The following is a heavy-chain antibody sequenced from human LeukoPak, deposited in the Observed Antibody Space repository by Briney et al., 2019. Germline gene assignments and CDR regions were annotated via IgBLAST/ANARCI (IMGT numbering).Heavy chain of an antibody. Sequence: GASVKVSCKASGDTFTGYYMHWVRQAPGQGLEWMGWINPNSGGTNYAQKFQGRVTMTRDTSISTAYMELSRLRSDDTAVYYCARGRLRLGELSSPAYWGQGTLVTVSS. CDR3: ARGRLRLGELSSPAY. V-gene: IGHV1-2*02. CDR1: GDTFTGYY. J-gene: IGHJ4*02. D-gene: IGHD3-16*02. CDR2: INPNSGGT.